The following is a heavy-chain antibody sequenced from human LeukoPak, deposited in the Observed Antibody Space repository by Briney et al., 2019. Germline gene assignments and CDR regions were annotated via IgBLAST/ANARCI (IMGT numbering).Heavy chain of an antibody. V-gene: IGHV3-23*01. Sequence: GGSLRLSCAASGFSFSTYSMSWVRQAPGKGLEWVSAISGSGGSTYYADSVKGRFTISRDNSKNTLYLQMNSLRAEDTAVYYCAKDTLIAAREFDPWGQGTLVTVSS. CDR1: GFSFSTYS. D-gene: IGHD6-6*01. J-gene: IGHJ5*02. CDR2: ISGSGGST. CDR3: AKDTLIAAREFDP.